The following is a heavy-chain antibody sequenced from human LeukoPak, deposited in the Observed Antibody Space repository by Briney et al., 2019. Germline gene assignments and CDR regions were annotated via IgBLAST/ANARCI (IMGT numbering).Heavy chain of an antibody. V-gene: IGHV3-30*18. D-gene: IGHD2-21*02. CDR1: GFTFSNYA. J-gene: IGHJ4*02. CDR3: AKEGLAYCGGDCLYYFDY. CDR2: ISYDGNNK. Sequence: GGSLRLSCAASGFTFSNYAMHWVRQAPGKGLEWVAAISYDGNNKYYVDSMRGRFTISRDNSKNTLYLQMNSLRAEDTAVYYCAKEGLAYCGGDCLYYFDYWGQGTLVTVSS.